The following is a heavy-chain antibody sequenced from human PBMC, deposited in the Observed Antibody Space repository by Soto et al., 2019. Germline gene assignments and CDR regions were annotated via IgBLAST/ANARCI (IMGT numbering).Heavy chain of an antibody. CDR1: GFDFSTYG. CDR3: ARAVGPFDY. J-gene: IGHJ4*02. Sequence: QVQFVESGGGVVQPGRSLRLSCAASGFDFSTYGMHWVRQAPGKGPEWVAVIWYDGSNKYYADSVRGRFIISRDNSKSTLFLQLNSLRTEDTAVYYCARAVGPFDYWGQGSLVTVSS. D-gene: IGHD1-26*01. CDR2: IWYDGSNK. V-gene: IGHV3-33*01.